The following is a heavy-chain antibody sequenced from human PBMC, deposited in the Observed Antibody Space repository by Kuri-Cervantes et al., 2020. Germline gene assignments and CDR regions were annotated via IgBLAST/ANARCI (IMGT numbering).Heavy chain of an antibody. CDR1: GGSISTYY. Sequence: SETLSLTCTVSGGSISTYYWSWIRQPPGKGLEWIGYIYYSGGTNYNPSLKSRVTLSVDTSKNQFSLRLTSVTAADTAVYYCARGKFRRAAAPPLDFRARLTWFDPWGQGTLVTVSS. J-gene: IGHJ5*02. CDR3: ARGKFRRAAAPPLDFRARLTWFDP. D-gene: IGHD6-13*01. CDR2: IYYSGGT. V-gene: IGHV4-59*12.